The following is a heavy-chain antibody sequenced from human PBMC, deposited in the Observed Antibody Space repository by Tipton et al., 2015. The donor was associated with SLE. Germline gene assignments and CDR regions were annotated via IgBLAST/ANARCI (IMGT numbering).Heavy chain of an antibody. J-gene: IGHJ3*02. Sequence: TLSLTCTVSGGSISSYYWSWIQQPPGKGLEWIGYIYYSGSTNYNPSLKSRVTISVDTSKNQFSLKLSSVTAADTAVYYCARSRGFWSGYADAFDIWGQGTMVTVSS. D-gene: IGHD3-3*01. CDR3: ARSRGFWSGYADAFDI. CDR2: IYYSGST. CDR1: GGSISSYY. V-gene: IGHV4-59*01.